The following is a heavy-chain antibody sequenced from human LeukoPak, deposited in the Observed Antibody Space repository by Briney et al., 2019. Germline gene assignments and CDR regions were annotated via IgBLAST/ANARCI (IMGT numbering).Heavy chain of an antibody. D-gene: IGHD6-19*01. Sequence: PSETLSLTCAVYGGSFSGYYWSWIRQPPGKGLEWIGEINHSGSTNYNPSLKSRVTISVDTSKNQCSLKLSSVTAADTAVYYCARAQYSSGWNDAFDIWGQGTMATVSS. CDR1: GGSFSGYY. CDR3: ARAQYSSGWNDAFDI. CDR2: INHSGST. J-gene: IGHJ3*02. V-gene: IGHV4-34*01.